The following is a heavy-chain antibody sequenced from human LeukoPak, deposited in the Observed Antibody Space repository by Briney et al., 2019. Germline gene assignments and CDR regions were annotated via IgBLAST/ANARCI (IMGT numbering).Heavy chain of an antibody. CDR2: IRYDGSNK. J-gene: IGHJ2*01. Sequence: PGGSLRLSCAASGFTFSSYGMHWVRQAPGKGLEWVAFIRYDGSNKYYADSVRGRFTISRDNSKNTLYPQMNSLRAEDTAVYYCARAAGYSSSWYSGGYWYFDLWGRGTLVTVSS. CDR3: ARAAGYSSSWYSGGYWYFDL. CDR1: GFTFSSYG. V-gene: IGHV3-30*02. D-gene: IGHD6-13*01.